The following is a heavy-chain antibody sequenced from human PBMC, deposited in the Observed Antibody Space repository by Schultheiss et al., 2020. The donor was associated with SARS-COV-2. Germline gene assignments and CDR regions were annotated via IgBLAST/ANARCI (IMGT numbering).Heavy chain of an antibody. CDR2: ISPNSGGT. CDR1: GGTFSSYA. D-gene: IGHD2-15*01. J-gene: IGHJ4*02. CDR3: ARDCSGSSCYTLGY. Sequence: ASVKVSCKASGGTFSSYAISWVRQAPGQGLEWMGWISPNSGGTNYAQKFQGWVTMTRDTSLSTAYMYLRSLRSDDTAVYYCARDCSGSSCYTLGYWGQGTLVTVSS. V-gene: IGHV1-2*04.